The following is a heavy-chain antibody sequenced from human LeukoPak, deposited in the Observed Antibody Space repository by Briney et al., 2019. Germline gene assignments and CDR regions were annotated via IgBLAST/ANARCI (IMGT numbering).Heavy chain of an antibody. Sequence: PGGFLRLSCGASGFTFSNYTMNWVRQAPGKGLEWVAIISGDGSDRFYADSVKGRFTLSRDSSKNTLFLQMNSLRTEDTALYYCAGRSGGSDYWGQGTLVTVSS. V-gene: IGHV3-30*04. CDR3: AGRSGGSDY. J-gene: IGHJ4*02. D-gene: IGHD2-15*01. CDR1: GFTFSNYT. CDR2: ISGDGSDR.